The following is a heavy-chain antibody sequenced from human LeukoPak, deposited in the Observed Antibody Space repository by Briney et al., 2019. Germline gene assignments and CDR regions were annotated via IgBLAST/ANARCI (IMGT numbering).Heavy chain of an antibody. Sequence: GGSLRLSCAASGFTFSSYAMSWVRQASGKGLEWVSAISGSGGSTYYADSVKGRFTISRDNSKNTLYLQMNSLRAEDTAVYYCAKDLKAYSGYDTYFDYWGQGTLVTVSS. CDR1: GFTFSSYA. CDR3: AKDLKAYSGYDTYFDY. V-gene: IGHV3-23*01. CDR2: ISGSGGST. D-gene: IGHD5-12*01. J-gene: IGHJ4*02.